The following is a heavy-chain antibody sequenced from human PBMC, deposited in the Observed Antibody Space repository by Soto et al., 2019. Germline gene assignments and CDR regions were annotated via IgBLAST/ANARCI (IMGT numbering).Heavy chain of an antibody. CDR3: ARHNSGSGSTYFDS. CDR2: IYHSGST. V-gene: IGHV4-30-2*01. J-gene: IGHJ4*02. Sequence: PSETLSLTCAVSGGSISSGGYSWTWIRQPPGKGLEWVGYIYHSGSTYYNPSLKSRVTISVDRSKNQFSLKLSSVTAADTAVYYCARHNSGSGSTYFDSWGQGPLVTVPS. D-gene: IGHD3-10*01. CDR1: GGSISSGGYS.